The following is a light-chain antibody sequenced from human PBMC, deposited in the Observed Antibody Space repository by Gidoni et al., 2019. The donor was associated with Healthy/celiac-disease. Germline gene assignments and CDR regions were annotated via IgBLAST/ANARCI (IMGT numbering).Light chain of an antibody. J-gene: IGKJ4*01. Sequence: DIQMTQSPSSLSASVGDRVTITCRASQSISSYLNWYQQKPGKAPKLLIYAASSLQSGVPSRFRGSGSGTDFTLNISSLQPEDCATYYCQQSYSTPLTFGGGTKVEIK. CDR1: QSISSY. V-gene: IGKV1-39*01. CDR3: QQSYSTPLT. CDR2: AAS.